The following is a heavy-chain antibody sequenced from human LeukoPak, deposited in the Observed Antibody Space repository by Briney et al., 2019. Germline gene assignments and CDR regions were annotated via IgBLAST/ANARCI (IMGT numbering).Heavy chain of an antibody. CDR3: ASNVAVTAFVAFDI. V-gene: IGHV3-30*04. CDR2: ISYDGSNK. Sequence: PGGSLRLSCAASGFTFSSYAMHWVRQAPGKGLEWVAVISYDGSNKYYADSVKGRFTISRDNSKNTLYLQMNSLRAEDTAVYYCASNVAVTAFVAFDIWGQGTMVTVSS. J-gene: IGHJ3*02. CDR1: GFTFSSYA. D-gene: IGHD2-21*02.